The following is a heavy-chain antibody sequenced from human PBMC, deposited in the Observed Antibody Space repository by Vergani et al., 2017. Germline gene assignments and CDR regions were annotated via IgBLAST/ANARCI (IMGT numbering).Heavy chain of an antibody. V-gene: IGHV1-69*01. CDR1: GGTFGSYA. J-gene: IGHJ5*02. CDR3: ARAYDFWSGYSNWFDP. Sequence: QVQLVQSGAEVKKPGSSVKVSCKASGGTFGSYAIRWVRQAPGQGLEWMGGIIPIFGTANYAQKFQGRVTITADDSTSTAYMELSSLRSEDTAVYYCARAYDFWSGYSNWFDPWGQGTLVTVSS. CDR2: IIPIFGTA. D-gene: IGHD3-3*01.